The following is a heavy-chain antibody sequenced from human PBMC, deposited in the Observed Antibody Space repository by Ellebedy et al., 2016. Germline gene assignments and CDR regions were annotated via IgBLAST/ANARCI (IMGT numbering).Heavy chain of an antibody. V-gene: IGHV3-11*01. CDR3: ARVTYYGSGSYPSYGMDV. CDR1: GFTFSDYY. J-gene: IGHJ6*02. Sequence: GGSLRLXXAASGFTFSDYYMSWIRQAPGKGLEWVSYISSSGSTIYYADSVKGRFTISRDNAKNSLYLQMNSLRAEDTAVYYCARVTYYGSGSYPSYGMDVWGQGTTVTVSS. D-gene: IGHD3-10*01. CDR2: ISSSGSTI.